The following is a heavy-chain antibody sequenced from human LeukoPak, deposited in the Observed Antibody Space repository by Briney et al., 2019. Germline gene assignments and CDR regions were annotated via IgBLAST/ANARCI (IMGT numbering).Heavy chain of an antibody. CDR2: IYHSGST. D-gene: IGHD3-22*01. J-gene: IGHJ4*02. CDR1: GYSISSGYY. Sequence: SETLSLTCTVSGYSISSGYYWGWIRPPPGKGLEWIGSIYHSGSTYYNPSLKSRVTISVDTSKNQFSLKLSSVTAADTAVFYCARGWYDSSGYGLDYWGRGTLVTVSS. CDR3: ARGWYDSSGYGLDY. V-gene: IGHV4-38-2*02.